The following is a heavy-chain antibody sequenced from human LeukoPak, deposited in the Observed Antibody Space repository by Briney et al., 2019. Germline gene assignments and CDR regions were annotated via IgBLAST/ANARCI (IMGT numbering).Heavy chain of an antibody. D-gene: IGHD3-16*01. CDR3: TGDERRGTYGHWFDH. CDR1: GGSISSYY. V-gene: IGHV4-4*07. CDR2: IYTSGST. J-gene: IGHJ5*02. Sequence: SETLSLTCTVSGGSISSYYWSWIRQPAGKGLEWIGRIYTSGSTNYNPSLKSRVTMSVDTSKNQFSLKLNSVTAADTAVYYCTGDERRGTYGHWFDHWGQGTLVTVSS.